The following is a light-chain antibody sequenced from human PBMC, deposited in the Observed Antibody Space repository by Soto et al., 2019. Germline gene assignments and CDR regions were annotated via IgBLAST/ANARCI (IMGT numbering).Light chain of an antibody. CDR3: QQYYELPYT. CDR2: DAS. CDR1: QDVSRY. Sequence: DIPMTQSPASLSASVGDRVTITCQASQDVSRYLNWYQQKPGKAPKLLIYDASNLETGVPSRFSGSGSGTDFTFTISSLQPEDLATYFCQQYYELPYTFGPGTKLQIK. J-gene: IGKJ2*01. V-gene: IGKV1-33*01.